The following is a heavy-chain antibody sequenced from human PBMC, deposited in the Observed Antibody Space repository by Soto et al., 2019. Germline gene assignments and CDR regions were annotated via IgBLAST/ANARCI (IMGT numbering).Heavy chain of an antibody. CDR1: GGSISSGDYY. J-gene: IGHJ4*02. Sequence: PSETLSLTCTVSGGSISSGDYYWSWIRQPPGKGLEWIGYIYYTGSTDYNTSLKSRLTISVDTSKTQFSLDLNPVTAADTAVYYCARMPHLGFCSPSRCDRDYWGQGTLVTVSS. V-gene: IGHV4-30-4*01. CDR2: IYYTGST. CDR3: ARMPHLGFCSPSRCDRDY. D-gene: IGHD2-15*01.